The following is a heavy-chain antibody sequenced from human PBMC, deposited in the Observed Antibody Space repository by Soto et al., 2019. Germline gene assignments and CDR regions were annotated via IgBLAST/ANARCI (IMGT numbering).Heavy chain of an antibody. J-gene: IGHJ4*02. Sequence: QVQLVQSGAEVKKPGSSVKVSCKASGGTFSSYSINWVRQAPGQGLEWMGEIIPIFGTANYAQKFQGRVTITADESTSTDYMELSSLRSEDTAVYYCARDGGRHSGGIDYWGQGTQVTVSS. CDR3: ARDGGRHSGGIDY. V-gene: IGHV1-69*01. D-gene: IGHD1-26*01. CDR1: GGTFSSYS. CDR2: IIPIFGTA.